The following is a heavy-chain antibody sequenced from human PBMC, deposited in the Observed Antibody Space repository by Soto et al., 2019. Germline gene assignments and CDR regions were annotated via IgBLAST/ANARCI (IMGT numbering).Heavy chain of an antibody. V-gene: IGHV1-46*04. CDR1: GYTFIHYY. CDR3: ARSLLQGEF. CDR2: INPNGGST. J-gene: IGHJ4*02. D-gene: IGHD3-16*01. Sequence: QVQLVQSGAEVKKPGASVKVSCKASGYTFIHYYIHWVRQAPGQGLEWMAIINPNGGSTNYAQKLQGRVTVTSDTSTSTVSMELNSLGSDDTAVYFCARSLLQGEFWGQGTRVTVSS.